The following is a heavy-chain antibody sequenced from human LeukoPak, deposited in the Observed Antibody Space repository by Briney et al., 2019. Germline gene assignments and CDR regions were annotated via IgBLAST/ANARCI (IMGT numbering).Heavy chain of an antibody. CDR3: AREGDYYDSSGYFDY. CDR1: GFTFSSYG. J-gene: IGHJ4*02. CDR2: IWYDGSNK. Sequence: GGSLRLSCAASGFTFSSYGMHWVRQAPGKGREWVAVIWYDGSNKYYADSVKGRFTISRDNSKNTLYLQMNSLRAEDTAVYYCAREGDYYDSSGYFDYWGQGTLVTVSS. V-gene: IGHV3-33*01. D-gene: IGHD3-22*01.